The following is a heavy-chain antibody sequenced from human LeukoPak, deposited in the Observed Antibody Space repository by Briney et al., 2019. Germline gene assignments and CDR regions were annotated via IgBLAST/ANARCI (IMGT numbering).Heavy chain of an antibody. CDR2: IYPGDSDT. Sequence: PGETLKISCKGSGYSFTSYWIGWVRQMPGKGLEWMGIIYPGDSDTRYSPSFQGQVTISADKSISTAYLQWSSLKASDTAIYYCARQQITMVRGVISGDAFDIWGQGTMVTVSS. V-gene: IGHV5-51*01. CDR1: GYSFTSYW. CDR3: ARQQITMVRGVISGDAFDI. D-gene: IGHD3-10*01. J-gene: IGHJ3*02.